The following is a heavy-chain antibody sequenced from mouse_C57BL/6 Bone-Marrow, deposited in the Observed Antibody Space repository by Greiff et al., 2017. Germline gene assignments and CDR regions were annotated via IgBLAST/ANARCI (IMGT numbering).Heavy chain of an antibody. V-gene: IGHV3-6*01. CDR1: GYSITSGYY. J-gene: IGHJ3*01. D-gene: IGHD3-3*01. CDR2: ISYDGSN. CDR3: ARDGWAWFAY. Sequence: EVQVVESGPGLVKPSQSLSLTCSVTGYSITSGYYWNWIRQFPGNKLEWMGYISYDGSNNYNPSLKNRISITRDTSKNQFFLKLNSVTTEDTATYYCARDGWAWFAYWGQGTLVTVSA.